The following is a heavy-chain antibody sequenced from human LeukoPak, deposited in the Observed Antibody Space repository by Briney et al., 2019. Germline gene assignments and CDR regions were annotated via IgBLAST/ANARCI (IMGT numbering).Heavy chain of an antibody. V-gene: IGHV3-30*18. CDR2: ISYDGSNK. CDR3: AKVAWRYSYGFFFDY. CDR1: GFTVSSNY. Sequence: PGGSLRLSCAASGFTVSSNYMSWVRQAPGKGLEWVAVISYDGSNKYYADSVKGRFTISRDNSKNTLYLQMNSLRAEDTAVYYCAKVAWRYSYGFFFDYWGQGTLVTVSS. J-gene: IGHJ4*02. D-gene: IGHD5-18*01.